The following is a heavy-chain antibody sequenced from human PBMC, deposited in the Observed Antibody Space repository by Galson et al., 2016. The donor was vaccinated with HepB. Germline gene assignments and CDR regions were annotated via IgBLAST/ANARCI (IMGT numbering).Heavy chain of an antibody. J-gene: IGHJ6*02. CDR2: INGGNGNT. CDR3: TRDLLSTIAAHAGGV. Sequence: SVKVSCKASGYTFSSYGMHWVRQAPGHRLEWMGRINGGNGNTRYSQKFQGRVTITRDTSATTVYVELSSLRSEDTGVYYCTRDLLSTIAAHAGGVWGQGTTVTVSS. D-gene: IGHD6-13*01. V-gene: IGHV1-3*01. CDR1: GYTFSSYG.